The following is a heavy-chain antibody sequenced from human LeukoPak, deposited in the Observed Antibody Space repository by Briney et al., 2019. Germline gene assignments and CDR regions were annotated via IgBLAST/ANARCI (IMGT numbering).Heavy chain of an antibody. CDR3: AKECSGGSCYSNSQYYYYGMDV. Sequence: GGSLRLSCAASGFTFSTSAMSWVRQAPGKGLEWVSAISGSGGSTYYADSVKGRFTVSRDNSKDTLYLQMNSLRAEDTAVFYCAKECSGGSCYSNSQYYYYGMDVWGQGTTVTVSS. D-gene: IGHD2-15*01. J-gene: IGHJ6*02. CDR2: ISGSGGST. V-gene: IGHV3-23*01. CDR1: GFTFSTSA.